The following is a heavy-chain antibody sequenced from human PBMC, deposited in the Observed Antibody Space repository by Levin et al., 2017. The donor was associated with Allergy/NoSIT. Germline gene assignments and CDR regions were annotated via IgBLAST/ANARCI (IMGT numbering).Heavy chain of an antibody. V-gene: IGHV2-70*13. CDR3: ARISGPGRVFDY. CDR2: IDWDGDK. Sequence: QTLSLTCSFSGFSLTTSGLCVSWIRQPPGKALEWLAFIDWDGDKYYGASLKTRLTISKDTSKNQVVLTMTNMDPADTGTYYCARISGPGRVFDYWGQGIQVTVSS. CDR1: GFSLTTSGLC. D-gene: IGHD1-14*01. J-gene: IGHJ4*02.